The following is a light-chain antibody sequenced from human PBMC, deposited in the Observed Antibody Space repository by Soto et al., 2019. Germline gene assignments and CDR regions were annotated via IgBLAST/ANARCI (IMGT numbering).Light chain of an antibody. Sequence: QSVLTQPASVSGSPGQSITISCTGTISDVGTYNYVSWYQQHPGKAPKLMIYDVRSRPSGVSDRFSGSKSGNTASLTISGLQAEDEADYYCSSYSSSGTLVFGTGTKVTVL. V-gene: IGLV2-14*03. CDR3: SSYSSSGTLV. CDR1: ISDVGTYNY. J-gene: IGLJ1*01. CDR2: DVR.